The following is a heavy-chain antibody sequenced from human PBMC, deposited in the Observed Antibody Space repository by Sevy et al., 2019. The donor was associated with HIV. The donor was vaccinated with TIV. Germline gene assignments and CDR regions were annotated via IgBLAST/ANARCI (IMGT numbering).Heavy chain of an antibody. J-gene: IGHJ4*02. CDR3: ARDVRPYYYGSGSYYQIDY. CDR1: GGTFSSYA. Sequence: ASVKVSCKASGGTFSSYAISWVRQAPGQGLEWMGGIIPIFGTANYAQKFQGRVTITADESTSTAYMELGSLRSEDTAVYYCARDVRPYYYGSGSYYQIDYWGQGTLVTVSS. CDR2: IIPIFGTA. D-gene: IGHD3-10*01. V-gene: IGHV1-69*13.